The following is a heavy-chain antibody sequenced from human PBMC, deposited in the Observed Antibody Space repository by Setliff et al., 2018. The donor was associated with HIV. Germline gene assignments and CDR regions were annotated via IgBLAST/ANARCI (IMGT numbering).Heavy chain of an antibody. CDR3: IIAYSSGWLAPMGFDS. V-gene: IGHV4-39*01. D-gene: IGHD6-19*01. CDR1: AGSIRSSTYY. Sequence: SETLSLTCTVSAGSIRSSTYYWAWIRQPPEKGLEWIGTIHYSGSTYYNPSLKSRATISVDMSKNQFSLRLSSVTAADTAVYYCIIAYSSGWLAPMGFDSWGQGTLVTVSS. J-gene: IGHJ4*02. CDR2: IHYSGST.